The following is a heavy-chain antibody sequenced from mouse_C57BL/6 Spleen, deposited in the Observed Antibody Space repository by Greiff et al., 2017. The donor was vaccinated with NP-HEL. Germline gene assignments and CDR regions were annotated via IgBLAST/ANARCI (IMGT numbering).Heavy chain of an antibody. Sequence: EVQGVESGGGLVQPGGSLKLSCAASGFTFSDYYMYWVRQTPEKRLEWVAYISNGGGSTYYPDNVKGRFTISRDNAKNTLYLQMSRLKSEDTAMYYCASFYDYSFAYWGQGTLVTVSA. D-gene: IGHD2-4*01. CDR1: GFTFSDYY. V-gene: IGHV5-12*01. J-gene: IGHJ3*01. CDR2: ISNGGGST. CDR3: ASFYDYSFAY.